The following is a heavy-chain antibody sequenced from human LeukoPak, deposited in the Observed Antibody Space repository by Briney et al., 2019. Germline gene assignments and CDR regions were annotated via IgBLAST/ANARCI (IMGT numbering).Heavy chain of an antibody. CDR1: GYTFTSYG. CDR3: ARDYRITMVRGVPPGC. CDR2: ISAYNGNT. D-gene: IGHD3-10*01. V-gene: IGHV1-18*01. J-gene: IGHJ4*02. Sequence: ASVKVSCKASGYTFTSYGISWVRQAPGQGLEWMGWISAYNGNTNYAQKLQGRVTMTIDTSTSTAYMELRSLRSDDTAVYYCARDYRITMVRGVPPGCWGQGTLVTVSS.